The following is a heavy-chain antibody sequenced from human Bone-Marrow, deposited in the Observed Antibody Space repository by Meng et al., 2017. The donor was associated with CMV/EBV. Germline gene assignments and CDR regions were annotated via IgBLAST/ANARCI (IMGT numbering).Heavy chain of an antibody. CDR3: ARETTIVVVPAAMLPTSVNDAFDI. CDR1: GFTFSSYS. CDR2: ISSSSSYI. Sequence: GESLKISCAASGFTFSSYSMNWVRQAPGKGLEWVSSISSSSSYIYYADSVKGRFTISRDNAKNSLYLQMNSLRAEDTAVYYCARETTIVVVPAAMLPTSVNDAFDIWGQRTMVTVSS. V-gene: IGHV3-21*01. D-gene: IGHD2-2*01. J-gene: IGHJ3*02.